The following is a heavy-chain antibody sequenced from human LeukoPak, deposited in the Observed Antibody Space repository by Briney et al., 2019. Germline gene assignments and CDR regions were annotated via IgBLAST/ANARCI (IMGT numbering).Heavy chain of an antibody. CDR1: GFTFSSYG. CDR2: IWYDGSNK. D-gene: IGHD3-16*01. J-gene: IGHJ4*02. Sequence: QPGRSLRLSCAASGFTFSSYGMHWVRQAPGKGLEWVAVIWYDGSNKYYADSVKGRFTISRDNAKNSLYLQMNSLRAEDTAVYYCECVDRGYWGQGTLVTVSS. V-gene: IGHV3-33*03. CDR3: ECVDRGY.